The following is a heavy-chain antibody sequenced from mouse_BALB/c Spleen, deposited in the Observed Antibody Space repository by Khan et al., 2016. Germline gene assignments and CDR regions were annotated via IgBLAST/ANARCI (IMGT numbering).Heavy chain of an antibody. CDR2: INTYSGES. D-gene: IGHD1-1*01. CDR1: GYTFTNYG. J-gene: IGHJ1*01. V-gene: IGHV9-3-1*01. Sequence: QIQLVQSGPELKKPGKTVKISCKASGYTFTNYGMNWVKQAPGKGLKWMGWINTYSGESTYADDFKGRFAFSLETSANTAYLQINNLKNEDTATYLGARYLYYNGSSRYFDVWGAGTTVTVSS. CDR3: ARYLYYNGSSRYFDV.